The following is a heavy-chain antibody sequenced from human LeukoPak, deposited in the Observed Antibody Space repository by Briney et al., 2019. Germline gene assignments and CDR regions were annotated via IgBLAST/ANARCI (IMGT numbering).Heavy chain of an antibody. CDR2: IKQDGSEK. D-gene: IGHD3-10*01. CDR1: GFTLSSYW. V-gene: IGHV3-7*01. J-gene: IGHJ4*02. CDR3: AKSSGARGGDDY. Sequence: GGSLRLSCAASGFTLSSYWMSWVRQAPGKGLEWVANIKQDGSEKYYVDSVKGRFTISRDNAKNSLYLQMDSLRAEDTAVYYCAKSSGARGGDDYWGQGTLVTVSS.